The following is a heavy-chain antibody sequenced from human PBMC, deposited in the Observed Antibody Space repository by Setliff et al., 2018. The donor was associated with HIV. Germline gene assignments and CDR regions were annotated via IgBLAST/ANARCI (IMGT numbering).Heavy chain of an antibody. CDR3: ARGRRSTSSYYYYYYMDV. Sequence: SSETLSLTCTVSGGSFRVYYWAWVRQPPGKGLEWIGYIYYSGSTNYNPSLKSRVTISVDTSKNQFSLKLSSVTAADTAVYYCARGRRSTSSYYYYYYMDVWGKGTTVTVSS. V-gene: IGHV4-59*01. CDR2: IYYSGST. J-gene: IGHJ6*03. D-gene: IGHD2-2*01. CDR1: GGSFRVYY.